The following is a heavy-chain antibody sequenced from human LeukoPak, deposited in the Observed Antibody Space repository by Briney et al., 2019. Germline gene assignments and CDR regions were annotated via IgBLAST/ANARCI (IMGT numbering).Heavy chain of an antibody. CDR3: ARDRNAPSSSTRENYYYGMDV. D-gene: IGHD6-13*01. CDR2: IIPILGIA. V-gene: IGHV1-69*04. CDR1: GGTFSSYA. Sequence: SVKVSCKASGGTFSSYAISWVRQAPGQGLEWMGRIIPILGIANYAQKFQGRVTITADKSTSTAYMELSSLRSEDTAVHYCARDRNAPSSSTRENYYYGMDVWGQGTTVTVSS. J-gene: IGHJ6*02.